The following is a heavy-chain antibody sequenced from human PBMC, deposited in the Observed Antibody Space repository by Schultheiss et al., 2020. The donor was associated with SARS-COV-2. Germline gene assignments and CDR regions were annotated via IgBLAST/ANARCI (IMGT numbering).Heavy chain of an antibody. CDR3: ARDSYHESTGYYYSDY. Sequence: GGSLRLSCTASGFTFGDYAMSWVRQAPGKGLEWVSAIYGDGRTYYVDFVEGRFTVSRDSSKNTLYLQMNSLRGEDTAVYFCARDSYHESTGYYYSDYWGQGTLVTVSS. D-gene: IGHD3-22*01. CDR1: GFTFGDYA. J-gene: IGHJ4*02. V-gene: IGHV3-66*01. CDR2: IYGDGRT.